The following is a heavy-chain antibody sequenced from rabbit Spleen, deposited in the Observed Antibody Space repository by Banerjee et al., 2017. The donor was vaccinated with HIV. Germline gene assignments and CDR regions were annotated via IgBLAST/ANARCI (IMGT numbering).Heavy chain of an antibody. V-gene: IGHV1S45*01. D-gene: IGHD3-1*01. CDR2: INASPGNP. Sequence: QEQLVESGGGLVQPEGSLTLTCKASGFSFSDRDVMCWVRQAPGKGLEWMACINASPGNPFYATWAKGRFTISRTSSTTVTLRMTSLTAAYRATYFCARAIFPWLGLTRLDLWGQGTLVTV. J-gene: IGHJ3*01. CDR3: ARAIFPWLGLTRLDL. CDR1: GFSFSDRDV.